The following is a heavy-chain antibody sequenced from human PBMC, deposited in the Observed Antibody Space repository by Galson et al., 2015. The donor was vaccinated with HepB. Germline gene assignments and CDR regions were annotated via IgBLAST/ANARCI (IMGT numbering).Heavy chain of an antibody. CDR1: GFTFSSYW. Sequence: SLRLSCAASGFTFSSYWMHWVRQAPGKGLVWVSRINSDGSSTSYADSVKGRFTISRDNAKNTLYLQMNSLRAEDTAVYYCARDLMYYDILTGYPHYYGMDVWGQGTTVTVSS. CDR2: INSDGSST. J-gene: IGHJ6*02. CDR3: ARDLMYYDILTGYPHYYGMDV. D-gene: IGHD3-9*01. V-gene: IGHV3-74*01.